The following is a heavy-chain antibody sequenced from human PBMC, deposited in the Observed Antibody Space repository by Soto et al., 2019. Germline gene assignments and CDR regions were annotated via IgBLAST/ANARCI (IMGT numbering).Heavy chain of an antibody. CDR1: GGSISTYY. CDR2: VYTSGST. D-gene: IGHD1-26*01. J-gene: IGHJ3*01. Sequence: QVQLQDSGPGLVQPSETLSLTCNVSGGSISTYYWSWVRQPAGRALEWIGRVYTSGSTNYNPSLKSRVTMSVDTSKTQFSLKLSYVTAADTAVYYCARVRRTVGGFPLGAFDVWGQGRMVSVAS. CDR3: ARVRRTVGGFPLGAFDV. V-gene: IGHV4-4*07.